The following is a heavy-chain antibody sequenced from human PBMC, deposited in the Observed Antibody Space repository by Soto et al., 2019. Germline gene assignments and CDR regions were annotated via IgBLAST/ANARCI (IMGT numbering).Heavy chain of an antibody. CDR3: ARSNTHDFWSGYAEYYYYGMDV. CDR1: GFTFSDYY. CDR2: ISSSGSTI. J-gene: IGHJ6*02. D-gene: IGHD3-3*01. Sequence: GGSLRLSCAASGFTFSDYYMSWIRQAPGKGLEWVSYISSSGSTIYYADSVKGRFTISRDNAKNSLYLQMNSLRAEDTAVYYCARSNTHDFWSGYAEYYYYGMDVWGQVTTVTVSS. V-gene: IGHV3-11*01.